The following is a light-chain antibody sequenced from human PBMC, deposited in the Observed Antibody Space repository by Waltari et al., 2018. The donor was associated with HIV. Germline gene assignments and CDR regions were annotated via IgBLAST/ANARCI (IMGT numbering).Light chain of an antibody. Sequence: QTVVTQEPSFSVSPGGTVTLTCGLSSGSVSTSYYPSWYQQTPGQAPRTLIYSTNTRSSGVPDRFSGSILGNKAALTITGAQADDESDYYCVLYMGSPHVVFGGGTKLTVL. CDR2: STN. CDR3: VLYMGSPHVV. CDR1: SGSVSTSYY. V-gene: IGLV8-61*01. J-gene: IGLJ2*01.